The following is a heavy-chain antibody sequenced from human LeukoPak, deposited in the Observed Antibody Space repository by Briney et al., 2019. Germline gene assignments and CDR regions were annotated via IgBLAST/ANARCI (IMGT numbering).Heavy chain of an antibody. J-gene: IGHJ4*02. CDR3: ARFTFGNRDY. CDR2: IYYSGTT. CDR1: GGSISGGTYY. V-gene: IGHV4-31*03. Sequence: SETLSLTCTVSGGSISGGTYYWTWIRQHPAKGLEWIGSIYYSGTTYYNPSLKSRVTISVDTSKNQFSLKLSSVTAADTAVYYCARFTFGNRDYWGQGTLAIVSS. D-gene: IGHD1/OR15-1a*01.